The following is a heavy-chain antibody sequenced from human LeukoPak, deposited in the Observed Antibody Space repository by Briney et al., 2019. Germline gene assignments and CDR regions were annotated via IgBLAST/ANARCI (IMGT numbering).Heavy chain of an antibody. CDR2: LNSDGSNT. D-gene: IGHD6-6*01. CDR3: ATLNIAASH. J-gene: IGHJ4*02. CDR1: GFTFSSYA. Sequence: GGSLRLSCAASGFTFSSYAMSWVRQAPGKGLVWVSRLNSDGSNTNYADSVKGRFTISRDNAKNTLYLQMNSLRAEDTAIYYCATLNIAASHWGLGTLVTVSS. V-gene: IGHV3-74*01.